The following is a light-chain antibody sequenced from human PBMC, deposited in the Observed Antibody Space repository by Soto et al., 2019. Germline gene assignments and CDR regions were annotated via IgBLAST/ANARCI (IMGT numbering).Light chain of an antibody. V-gene: IGKV3-11*01. CDR3: QQRNKWPPIFT. J-gene: IGKJ3*01. CDR1: QSVDTY. CDR2: DTS. Sequence: EIVLTQSPATLSLSPGERATLSCRASQSVDTYLAWYQQKPGQAPRLLIYDTSNRATGIPARFSGSGSGTDFALTITSLEPEDLAVYYCQQRNKWPPIFTFGPWTRVDIK.